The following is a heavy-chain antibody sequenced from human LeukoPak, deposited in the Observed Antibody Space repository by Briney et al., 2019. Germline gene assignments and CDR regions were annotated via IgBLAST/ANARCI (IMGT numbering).Heavy chain of an antibody. Sequence: SETLSLTCTVSGYSISSGYYWGWIRQPPGKGLEWIGSIYHSGSTYYNPSLKSRVTISVDTSKNQFSLKLSSVTAADTAVYYCARISPPTLSDYWGQGTLVTVSS. V-gene: IGHV4-38-2*02. J-gene: IGHJ4*02. CDR1: GYSISSGYY. CDR2: IYHSGST. CDR3: ARISPPTLSDY.